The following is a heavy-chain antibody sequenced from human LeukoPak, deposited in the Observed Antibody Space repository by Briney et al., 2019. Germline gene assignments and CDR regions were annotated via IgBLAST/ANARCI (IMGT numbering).Heavy chain of an antibody. J-gene: IGHJ5*02. Sequence: ASETLSLTCTVSGGSISSYYWGWIRQPPGKGLEWLGYIYYSGSTNYNPSLKSRVTISVDTSKNQFSLKLRSVTAADTAVYYCARHVGYGNNWFDPWGQGTLVTVSS. V-gene: IGHV4-59*08. CDR3: ARHVGYGNNWFDP. D-gene: IGHD5-18*01. CDR2: IYYSGST. CDR1: GGSISSYY.